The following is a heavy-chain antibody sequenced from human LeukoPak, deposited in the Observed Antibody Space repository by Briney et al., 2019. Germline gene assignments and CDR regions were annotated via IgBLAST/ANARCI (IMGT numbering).Heavy chain of an antibody. CDR2: ISGSGGST. CDR3: AKGREITIFGVAADY. V-gene: IGHV3-23*01. J-gene: IGHJ4*02. D-gene: IGHD3-3*01. Sequence: GGSLRLSCAASGFTFSSYAMSWVRQAPGKGLEWVPAISGSGGSTYYADSVKGRFTISRDNSKNTLYLQMNSLRAKDTAVYYCAKGREITIFGVAADYWGQGTLVTVSS. CDR1: GFTFSSYA.